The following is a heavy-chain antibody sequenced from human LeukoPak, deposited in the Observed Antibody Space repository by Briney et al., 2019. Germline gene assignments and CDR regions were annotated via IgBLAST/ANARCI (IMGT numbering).Heavy chain of an antibody. V-gene: IGHV1-2*02. J-gene: IGHJ5*02. CDR3: ARDGDIVVVVAAQGPYNWFDP. CDR2: INPNSGGT. Sequence: ASVKVSCKASGYTFTGYYMHWVRQAPGQGLEWMGWINPNSGGTNYAQKFQGRVTMTRDTSISTAYMELSRLRSDDTAVYYCARDGDIVVVVAAQGPYNWFDPWGQGTLVTVSS. CDR1: GYTFTGYY. D-gene: IGHD2-15*01.